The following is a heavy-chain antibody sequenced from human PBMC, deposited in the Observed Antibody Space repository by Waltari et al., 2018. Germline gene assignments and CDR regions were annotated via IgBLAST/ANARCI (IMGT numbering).Heavy chain of an antibody. CDR1: GFTFRDYW. J-gene: IGHJ4*02. Sequence: EVQLVESGGGLIQPGGSLRRSCAASGFTFRDYWMHGVRQAPGKGPGGVSRYVRDESETFYADSVKGRFTISRDNAKNTLDLQMNSLRDDDMAVYYCAREIVYSGKNCFDYWGQGTLVTVSS. CDR3: AREIVYSGKNCFDY. D-gene: IGHD1-26*01. V-gene: IGHV3-74*01. CDR2: YVRDESET.